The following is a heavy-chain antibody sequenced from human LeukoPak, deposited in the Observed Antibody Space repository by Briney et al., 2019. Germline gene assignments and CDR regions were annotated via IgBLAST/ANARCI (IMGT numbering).Heavy chain of an antibody. D-gene: IGHD4-23*01. V-gene: IGHV3-23*01. CDR1: GFTFSSYA. Sequence: GGSLRLSCAASGFTFSSYAMSWVRQAPGKGLEWVSAISSSGGSTYYADSVKGRFTISRDNSKNKLYLQMNSLRAEDTAVYYCAKDRAVVTLVKFDYWGQGTLVTVSS. J-gene: IGHJ4*02. CDR3: AKDRAVVTLVKFDY. CDR2: ISSSGGST.